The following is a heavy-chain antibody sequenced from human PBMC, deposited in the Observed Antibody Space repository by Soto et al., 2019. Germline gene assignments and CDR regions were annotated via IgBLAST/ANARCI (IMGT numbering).Heavy chain of an antibody. CDR2: XXXDXXXK. CDR3: ARDGASYYYDSSGYYYGY. J-gene: IGHJ4*02. D-gene: IGHD3-22*01. Sequence: EVQLVESGGGLVQPGGSLRLSCAASGFTFSSYWMSWVRQAPGKGLXXXXXXXXDXXXKYXVDSVKSRFTISRDNAKNSLYLQMNSLRAEDTAVYYCARDGASYYYDSSGYYYGYWGQGTLVTVSS. V-gene: IGHV3-7*05. CDR1: GFTFSSYW.